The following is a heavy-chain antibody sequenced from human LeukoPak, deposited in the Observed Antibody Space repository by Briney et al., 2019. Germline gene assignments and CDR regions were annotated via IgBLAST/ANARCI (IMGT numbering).Heavy chain of an antibody. CDR1: GFTFDDYA. CDR3: AKDLSSAITSALVLDV. V-gene: IGHV3-9*01. CDR2: ITWNRDNI. J-gene: IGHJ6*02. Sequence: PGGSLRLSCTVSGFTFDDYAMHWVRHTPGKGLEWVAGITWNRDNIGYGDSVKGRFTISRDNVKNVLYLQMNSLGSEDTALYYCAKDLSSAITSALVLDVWGQGTTVIVS. D-gene: IGHD3-22*01.